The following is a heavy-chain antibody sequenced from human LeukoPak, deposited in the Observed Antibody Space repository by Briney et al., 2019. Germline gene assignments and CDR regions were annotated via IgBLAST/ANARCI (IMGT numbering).Heavy chain of an antibody. Sequence: ASVKVSCKASGYTFTSYYMHWVRQAPGQGLEWMGIINPSGGSTSYAQKFQGRVTMTRDTSTSTVYMELSSLRSEGTAVYYCARDSGYEEPNYYYGMDVWGQGTTVTVSS. D-gene: IGHD5-12*01. V-gene: IGHV1-46*01. J-gene: IGHJ6*02. CDR3: ARDSGYEEPNYYYGMDV. CDR2: INPSGGST. CDR1: GYTFTSYY.